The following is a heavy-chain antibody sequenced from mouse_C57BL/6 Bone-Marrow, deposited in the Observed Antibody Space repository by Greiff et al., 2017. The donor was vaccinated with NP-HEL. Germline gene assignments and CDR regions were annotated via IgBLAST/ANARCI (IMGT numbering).Heavy chain of an antibody. Sequence: VKLQESGAELVKPGASVKISCKASGYAFSSYWMNWVKQRPGKGLEWIGQIYPGDGDTNYNGKFKGKATLTADKSSSTAYMQLSSLTSEDSAVYFCARSRRDSAWFAYWGQGTLVTVSA. CDR2: IYPGDGDT. D-gene: IGHD2-13*01. CDR1: GYAFSSYW. V-gene: IGHV1-80*01. CDR3: ARSRRDSAWFAY. J-gene: IGHJ3*01.